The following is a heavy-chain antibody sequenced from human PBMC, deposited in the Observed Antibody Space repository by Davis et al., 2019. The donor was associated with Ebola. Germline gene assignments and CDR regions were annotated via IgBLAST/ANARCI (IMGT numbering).Heavy chain of an antibody. CDR1: GFTFSSYA. V-gene: IGHV3-23*01. CDR3: ARDYGREQQPAIHFDY. J-gene: IGHJ4*02. CDR2: ISGGGGST. D-gene: IGHD1/OR15-1a*01. Sequence: GESLKISCAASGFTFSSYAMSWVRQAPGKGLEWVSAISGGGGSTYYADSVKGRFTISRDNSKNTLNLQMNSLRAEDTAVYYCARDYGREQQPAIHFDYWGQGTLVTVSS.